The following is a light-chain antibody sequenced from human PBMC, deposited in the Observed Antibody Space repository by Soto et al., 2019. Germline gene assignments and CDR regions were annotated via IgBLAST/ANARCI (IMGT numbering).Light chain of an antibody. J-gene: IGKJ1*01. V-gene: IGKV3-20*01. CDR2: GAS. CDR1: QSVSSY. CDR3: QQYGGSPET. Sequence: EIVLTQSPATLSLSPGERATLSCRASQSVSSYLAWYQQKPGQAPRLLIYGASSRATGIPNRFSGSGSGTDFTLTISRLEPEDFAVYYCQQYGGSPETFGQGTKVDIK.